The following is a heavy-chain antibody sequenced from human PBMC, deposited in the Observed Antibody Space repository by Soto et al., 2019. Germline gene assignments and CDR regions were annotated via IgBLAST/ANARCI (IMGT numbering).Heavy chain of an antibody. J-gene: IGHJ6*02. CDR2: INHSGST. Sequence: ASATPSITCAVYGGSFSGYYWSWIRQPPGKGLEWIGEINHSGSTNYNPSLKSRVTISVDTSKNQFSLKLSSVTAADTAVYYCARMGGRRSILYYYYGMDVWGQGTTVTVSS. D-gene: IGHD1-26*01. V-gene: IGHV4-34*01. CDR1: GGSFSGYY. CDR3: ARMGGRRSILYYYYGMDV.